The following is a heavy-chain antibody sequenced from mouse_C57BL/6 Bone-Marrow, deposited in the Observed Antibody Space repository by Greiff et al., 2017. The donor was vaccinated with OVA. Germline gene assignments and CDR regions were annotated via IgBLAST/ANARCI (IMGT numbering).Heavy chain of an antibody. D-gene: IGHD1-1*01. J-gene: IGHJ3*01. CDR3: APIYYYGSSLFAY. CDR2: IYPGDGDT. Sequence: VQLHQSGPELVKPGASVKISCKASGYAFSSSWMNWVKQRPGKGLEWIGRIYPGDGDTNYNGKFKGKATLTADKSSSTAYMQLSSLTSEDSAVYFCAPIYYYGSSLFAYWGQGTLVTVSA. V-gene: IGHV1-82*01. CDR1: GYAFSSSW.